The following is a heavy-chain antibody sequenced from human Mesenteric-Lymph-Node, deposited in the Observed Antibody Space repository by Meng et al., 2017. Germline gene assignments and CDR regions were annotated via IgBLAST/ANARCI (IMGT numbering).Heavy chain of an antibody. J-gene: IGHJ3*02. CDR1: GFTFSSYW. D-gene: IGHD3-9*01. CDR2: IKQDGSEK. CDR3: AKVAPDNYDILAGYPRDAFDI. V-gene: IGHV3-7*01. Sequence: GESLKISCAASGFTFSSYWMSWVRQAPGKGLEWVANIKQDGSEKYYMDSVKGRFTISRDNAKNSLYLQMNSMRAEDTAVYYCAKVAPDNYDILAGYPRDAFDIWGQGTMVTVSS.